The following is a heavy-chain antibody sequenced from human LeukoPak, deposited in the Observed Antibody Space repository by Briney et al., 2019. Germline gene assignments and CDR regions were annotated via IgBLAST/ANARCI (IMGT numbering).Heavy chain of an antibody. CDR3: ARGTLIQLWFYGMDV. D-gene: IGHD5-18*01. CDR2: INPNSGGT. Sequence: ASVKVSCKASGYTFTGYYMRWVRQAPGQGLEWMGRINPNSGGTNYAQKFQGRVTMTRDTSISTAYMELSRLRSDDTAVYYCARGTLIQLWFYGMDVWGQGTTVTVSS. CDR1: GYTFTGYY. J-gene: IGHJ6*02. V-gene: IGHV1-2*06.